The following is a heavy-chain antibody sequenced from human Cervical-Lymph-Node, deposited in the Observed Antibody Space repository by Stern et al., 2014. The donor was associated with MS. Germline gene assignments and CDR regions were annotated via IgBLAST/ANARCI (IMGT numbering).Heavy chain of an antibody. V-gene: IGHV1-69*01. J-gene: IGHJ4*02. D-gene: IGHD5-12*01. CDR1: GGTFSTER. Sequence: QVQLVQSGSVAKKPGASVKVSCKVSGGTFSTERISWVRKAPGQGLEWLGSIIPIFGPSDYSRHSQGRVTIIADESTSEVHMELKSLRSEDTGVYYCARLGSGYDASYLDFWGQGSLVTVSS. CDR2: IIPIFGPS. CDR3: ARLGSGYDASYLDF.